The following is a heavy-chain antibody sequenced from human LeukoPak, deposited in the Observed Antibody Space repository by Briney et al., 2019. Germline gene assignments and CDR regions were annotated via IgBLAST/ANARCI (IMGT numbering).Heavy chain of an antibody. D-gene: IGHD3-16*01. V-gene: IGHV3-23*01. J-gene: IGHJ4*02. CDR1: GFTFSSYA. CDR2: ISGSGGST. CDR3: AKVPNMITFGGVNELDY. Sequence: GGSLRLSCAASGFTFSSYAMGWVRQAPGKGLEWVSAISGSGGSTYYADSVKGRFTISRDNSKNTLYLQMNSLRAEDTAVYYCAKVPNMITFGGVNELDYWGQGTLVTVSS.